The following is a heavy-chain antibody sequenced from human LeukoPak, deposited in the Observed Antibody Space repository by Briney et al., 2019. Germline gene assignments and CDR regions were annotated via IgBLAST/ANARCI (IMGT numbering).Heavy chain of an antibody. V-gene: IGHV3-21*01. D-gene: IGHD3-10*01. CDR2: ISSSSSYI. CDR3: ARAGASLLWFGELLS. CDR1: GFTFSSYS. J-gene: IGHJ4*02. Sequence: GGSLRLSCAASGFTFSSYSMNWVRQAPGKGLEWASSISSSSSYIYYADSVKGRFTISRDNAKNSLYLQMNSLRAEDTAVYYCARAGASLLWFGELLSWGQGTLVTVSS.